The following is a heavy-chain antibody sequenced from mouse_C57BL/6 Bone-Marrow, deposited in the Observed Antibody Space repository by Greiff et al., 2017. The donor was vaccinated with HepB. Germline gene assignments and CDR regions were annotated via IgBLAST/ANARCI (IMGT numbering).Heavy chain of an antibody. CDR2: IDPENGDT. J-gene: IGHJ2*01. CDR3: TTKGFDY. V-gene: IGHV14-4*01. Sequence: EVKLVESGAELVRPGASVKLSCTASGFNIKDDYMHWVKQRPEQGLEWIGWIDPENGDTEYASKFQGKATITADTSSNTAYLQLSSLTSGDTAVYYCTTKGFDYWGQGTTLTVSS. CDR1: GFNIKDDY.